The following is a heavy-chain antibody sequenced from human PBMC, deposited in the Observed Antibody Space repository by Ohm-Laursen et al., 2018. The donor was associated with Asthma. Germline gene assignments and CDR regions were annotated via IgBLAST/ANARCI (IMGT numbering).Heavy chain of an antibody. Sequence: SSVKVSCKASGGTFSSYAISWVRQAPGQGLEWMGGIIPIFGTANYAQKFQGRVTITADESTSTAYMELRSLRSDDTAVYYCARDQGVTMVQGVIRWDSGGMDVWGQGTTVTVSS. CDR3: ARDQGVTMVQGVIRWDSGGMDV. CDR1: GGTFSSYA. CDR2: IIPIFGTA. J-gene: IGHJ6*02. D-gene: IGHD3-10*01. V-gene: IGHV1-69*01.